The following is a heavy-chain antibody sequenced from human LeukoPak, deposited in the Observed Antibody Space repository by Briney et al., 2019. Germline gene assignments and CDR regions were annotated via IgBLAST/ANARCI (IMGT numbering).Heavy chain of an antibody. V-gene: IGHV3-53*01. CDR2: IYSGGST. J-gene: IGHJ5*02. D-gene: IGHD3-10*01. Sequence: GGSLRLSCAASGFTVSSNYMSWVRQAPGKGLEWVSVIYSGGSTYYADSVKGRFTISRDNSENTLYLQMNSLRAEDTAVYYCARQGRFGELFWFDPWGQGTLVTVSS. CDR1: GFTVSSNY. CDR3: ARQGRFGELFWFDP.